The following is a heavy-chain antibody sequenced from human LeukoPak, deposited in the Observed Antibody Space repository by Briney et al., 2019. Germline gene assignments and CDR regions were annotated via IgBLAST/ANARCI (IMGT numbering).Heavy chain of an antibody. V-gene: IGHV4-59*08. D-gene: IGHD3-10*01. CDR1: GGSISSYY. CDR3: ARQGRITMVRGVIIT. J-gene: IGHJ4*02. Sequence: PSETLSLTCTVSGGSISSYYWSWIRQPPRKGMEWVGYIYYSGSTNYNPSLKSRVTISVDTSKNQFSLKLSSVTAADTAVYYCARQGRITMVRGVIITWGQGTLVTVSS. CDR2: IYYSGST.